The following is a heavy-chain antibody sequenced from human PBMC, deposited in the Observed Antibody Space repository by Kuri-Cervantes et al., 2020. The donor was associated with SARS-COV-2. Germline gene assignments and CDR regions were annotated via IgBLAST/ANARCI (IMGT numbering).Heavy chain of an antibody. V-gene: IGHV1-69*13. CDR3: ARVEMTTIKFDY. CDR1: GGTFSNFA. CDR2: IIPVFGTT. J-gene: IGHJ4*02. D-gene: IGHD5-24*01. Sequence: SVKVSCKASGGTFSNFAISWVRQAPGQGLEWVGGIIPVFGTTNNAQRLQGRVTISADEARSTVYMELSSLTFEDTAIYYCARVEMTTIKFDYWGQGTLVTVSS.